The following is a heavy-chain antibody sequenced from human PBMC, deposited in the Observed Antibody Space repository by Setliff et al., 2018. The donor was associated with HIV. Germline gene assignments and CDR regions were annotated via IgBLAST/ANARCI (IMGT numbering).Heavy chain of an antibody. CDR1: GGSITTGH. D-gene: IGHD4-17*01. CDR3: ATLRCLRSKHSDY. CDR2: IYYSENT. Sequence: SETLSLTCAVSGGSITTGHWGWFRQPPGKGLTWIGAIYYSENTYYNPSLKSRVTMSVDTSKNQFSLTRRAVTAADTAVYFCATLRCLRSKHSDYWGQGILVTVSS. J-gene: IGHJ4*01. V-gene: IGHV4-59*04.